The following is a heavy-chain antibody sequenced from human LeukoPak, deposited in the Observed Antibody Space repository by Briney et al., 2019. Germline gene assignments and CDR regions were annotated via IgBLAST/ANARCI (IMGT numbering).Heavy chain of an antibody. CDR1: GGSFSGYY. D-gene: IGHD3-16*02. Sequence: PSETLSLTCDVYGGSFSGYYWSWIRQPPGKGLEWIGEINHSGSTNYNPSLKSRVTISVDTSKNQFSLRLSSVTAADTAVYYCARDRGSVHISGYDSTDDYVWGSYRYFRGLPRNWFDPWGQGTLVTVSS. V-gene: IGHV4-34*01. CDR3: ARDRGSVHISGYDSTDDYVWGSYRYFRGLPRNWFDP. CDR2: INHSGST. J-gene: IGHJ5*02.